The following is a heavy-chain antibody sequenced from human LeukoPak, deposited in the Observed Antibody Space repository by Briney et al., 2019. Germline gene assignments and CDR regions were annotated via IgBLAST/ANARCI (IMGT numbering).Heavy chain of an antibody. D-gene: IGHD4-23*01. CDR3: ARQEAPLMTTVVKADAFDI. Sequence: PSETLSLTCVVSGGSIRTSSYYWGWIRQPPGKGLEWIGSIYYSGSTYYNPSLKSRVTISVDTSKNQFSLKLSSVTAADTAVYYCARQEAPLMTTVVKADAFDIWGQGTMVTVSS. J-gene: IGHJ3*02. V-gene: IGHV4-39*01. CDR2: IYYSGST. CDR1: GGSIRTSSYY.